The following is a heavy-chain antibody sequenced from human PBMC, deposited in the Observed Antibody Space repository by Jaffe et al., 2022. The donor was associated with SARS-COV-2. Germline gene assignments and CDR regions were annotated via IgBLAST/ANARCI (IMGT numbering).Heavy chain of an antibody. CDR2: ISGSGGST. CDR1: GFTFSSYA. CDR3: AKVLGDLRYFDWFETYYGMDV. V-gene: IGHV3-23*01. Sequence: EVQLLESGGGLVQPGGSLRLSCAASGFTFSSYAMSWVRQAPGKGLEWVSAISGSGGSTYYADSVKGRFTISRDNSKNTLYLQMNSLRAEDTAVYYCAKVLGDLRYFDWFETYYGMDVWGQGTTVTVSS. J-gene: IGHJ6*02. D-gene: IGHD3-9*01.